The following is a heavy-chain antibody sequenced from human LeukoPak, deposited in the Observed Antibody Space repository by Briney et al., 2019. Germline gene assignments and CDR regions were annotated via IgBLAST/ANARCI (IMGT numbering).Heavy chain of an antibody. Sequence: GGSLRLSCAASGFTVSSYYMSRVRQAPGKGLEWVSVIYSGGSTYYADSVKGRFTISRDNSKNTLYLQRNSLRAEDTAVYYCAREDYGGNSGTDVWGKGATVTVSS. CDR3: AREDYGGNSGTDV. V-gene: IGHV3-53*01. D-gene: IGHD4-23*01. CDR2: IYSGGST. CDR1: GFTVSSYY. J-gene: IGHJ6*04.